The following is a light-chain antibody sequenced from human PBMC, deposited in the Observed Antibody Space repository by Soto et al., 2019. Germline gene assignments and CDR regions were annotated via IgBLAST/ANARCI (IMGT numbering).Light chain of an antibody. CDR3: AAWDDSLNGYV. CDR2: SNN. V-gene: IGLV1-44*01. J-gene: IGLJ1*01. Sequence: QSALTQPPSASGIPGQRVTISCSGGNSNIGTNTVNWYQHFPGTAPRLLIFSNNQRPSGVPDRFSGSKSGTSSSLAISGLQSEDDADYYCAAWDDSLNGYVFGTGTKLTVL. CDR1: NSNIGTNT.